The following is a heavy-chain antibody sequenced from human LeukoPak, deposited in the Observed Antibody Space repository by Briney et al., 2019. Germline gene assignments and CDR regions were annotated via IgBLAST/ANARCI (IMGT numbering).Heavy chain of an antibody. CDR3: ARALYYDSSGYYSSSYYYFQH. CDR1: GYTFSGYY. Sequence: ASVKVSCKASGYTFSGYYMHWVRQAPGQGLEWMGWINPNSGGTNYAQKFQGRVIMTTDTSISTAYMELSRLRSDDTAEYYCARALYYDSSGYYSSSYYYFQHWGQGTLVTVSS. J-gene: IGHJ1*01. CDR2: INPNSGGT. V-gene: IGHV1-2*02. D-gene: IGHD3-22*01.